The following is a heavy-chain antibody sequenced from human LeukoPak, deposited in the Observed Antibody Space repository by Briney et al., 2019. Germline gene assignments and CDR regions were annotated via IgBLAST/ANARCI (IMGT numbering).Heavy chain of an antibody. CDR1: GFTFSSYS. Sequence: GSLRLSCAASGFTFSSYSMNWVRQAPGKGLEWVSSISSSSSYIYYADSVKGRFTISRDNAKNSLYLQMNSLRAEDTAVYYCARDRSIAAAGRYWFDPWGQGTLVTVSS. D-gene: IGHD6-13*01. J-gene: IGHJ5*02. CDR2: ISSSSSYI. V-gene: IGHV3-21*01. CDR3: ARDRSIAAAGRYWFDP.